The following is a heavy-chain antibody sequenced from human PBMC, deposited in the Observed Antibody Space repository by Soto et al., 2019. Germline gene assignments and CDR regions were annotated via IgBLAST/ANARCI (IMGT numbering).Heavy chain of an antibody. V-gene: IGHV3-15*07. CDR2: IKSKTDSGTT. Sequence: GGSLRLSCAASGFTFSNDWMNWVRQAPGKGLEWVDRIKSKTDSGTTDHAAPVKGRFTILRDDSKNTLYLQMNSLKTEDTAVYYCTTRSYGSGMWYYYGMDVWGQGTTVTVSS. CDR3: TTRSYGSGMWYYYGMDV. J-gene: IGHJ6*02. D-gene: IGHD3-10*01. CDR1: GFTFSNDW.